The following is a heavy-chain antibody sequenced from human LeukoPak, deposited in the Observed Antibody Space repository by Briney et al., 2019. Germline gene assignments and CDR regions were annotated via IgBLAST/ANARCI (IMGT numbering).Heavy chain of an antibody. J-gene: IGHJ5*02. D-gene: IGHD3-9*01. CDR1: GFTFDDYA. V-gene: IGHV3-9*01. CDR3: AKDIGGGILTNWFHP. CDR2: ISWNSGSI. Sequence: GGSLRLSCAASGFTFDDYAMHWVRQAPGKGLELVSGISWNSGSIGYADSVKGRFTISRDNAKNSLYLQMNSLRAEDTASYYCAKDIGGGILTNWFHPWGQGTLVTVSS.